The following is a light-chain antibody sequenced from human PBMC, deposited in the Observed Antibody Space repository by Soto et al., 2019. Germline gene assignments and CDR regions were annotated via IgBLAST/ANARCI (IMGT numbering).Light chain of an antibody. CDR1: QSISRW. CDR2: DVS. Sequence: LTRPGSTLSAXVGDXAMMXXRASQSISRWLAWYQQKPGKAPKRLIYDVSSWESGVPSRFSGSGSGTEFILTISRLQLHAFAPYFCQQYDTYSWTFDQGAKVDIK. CDR3: QQYDTYSWT. J-gene: IGKJ1*01. V-gene: IGKV1-5*01.